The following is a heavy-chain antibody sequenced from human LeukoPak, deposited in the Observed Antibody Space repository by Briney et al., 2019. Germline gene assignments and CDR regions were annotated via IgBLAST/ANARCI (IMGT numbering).Heavy chain of an antibody. CDR1: GFTFSSYG. CDR3: ARGGSSRFCLGY. D-gene: IGHD6-6*01. Sequence: PGGSLRLSCAASGFTFSSYGMHWVRQAPGKGLEWVAFIRYDGSNKYYADSVKGRFTISRDNAKNSLYLQMNSLRAEDTAVYYCARGGSSRFCLGYWGQGTLVTVSS. CDR2: IRYDGSNK. V-gene: IGHV3-30*02. J-gene: IGHJ4*02.